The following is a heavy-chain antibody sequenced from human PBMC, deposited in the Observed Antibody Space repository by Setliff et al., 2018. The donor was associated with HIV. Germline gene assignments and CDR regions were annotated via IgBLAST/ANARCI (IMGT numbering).Heavy chain of an antibody. Sequence: NPSETLSLTCAVSGASDISYIWWSWVRQPPGKGLEWIGEIYHSGSTNYNPSLKSRVTISLDRSKTQFSLKLSSVTAADTAVYYCGGNGYYSIDYWGQGTLVTVSS. CDR1: GASDISYIW. D-gene: IGHD3-22*01. V-gene: IGHV4-4*02. CDR3: GGNGYYSIDY. J-gene: IGHJ4*02. CDR2: IYHSGST.